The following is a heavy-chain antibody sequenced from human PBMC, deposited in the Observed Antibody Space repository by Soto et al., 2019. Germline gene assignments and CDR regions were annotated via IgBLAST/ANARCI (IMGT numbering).Heavy chain of an antibody. J-gene: IGHJ6*02. CDR2: IKQDGSEK. CDR1: GLRFYISG. V-gene: IGHV3-7*03. Sequence: SCGLRFYISGITWVLQETGKGLEWVANIKQDGSEKYYVDSVKGRFTISRDNAKNSLYLQMNSLRAEDTAVYYCARDFALPPDYYSYGMAVWRQGTTVTV. CDR3: ARDFALPPDYYSYGMAV.